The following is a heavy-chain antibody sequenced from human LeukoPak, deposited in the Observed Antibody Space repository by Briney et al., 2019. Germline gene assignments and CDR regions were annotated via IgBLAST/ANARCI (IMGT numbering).Heavy chain of an antibody. J-gene: IGHJ3*02. CDR1: GFTFSTYV. V-gene: IGHV3-23*01. D-gene: IGHD6-13*01. CDR3: AKYQPRASSSSWLAPFDI. Sequence: PGGSLRLSCAASGFTFSTYVMSWVRQAPGKGLEWVSSISGSGGSTYYADSVKGRFTISRDNSKNTLYLQMNSLRAEDTAVYYCAKYQPRASSSSWLAPFDIWGQGTMVTVSS. CDR2: ISGSGGST.